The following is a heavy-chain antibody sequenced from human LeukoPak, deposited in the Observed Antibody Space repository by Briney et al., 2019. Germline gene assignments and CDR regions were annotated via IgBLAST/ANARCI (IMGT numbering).Heavy chain of an antibody. J-gene: IGHJ3*02. CDR3: ARDSGSHIDAFDI. V-gene: IGHV4-59*01. CDR2: IYYSGST. D-gene: IGHD1-26*01. CDR1: GGSISSYY. Sequence: SETLSLTCTVSGGSISSYYWSWIRQPPGKGLEWIGYIYYSGSTNYNPSLKSRVTISVDTSENQFSLKLSSVTAADTAVYYCARDSGSHIDAFDIWGQGTMVTVSS.